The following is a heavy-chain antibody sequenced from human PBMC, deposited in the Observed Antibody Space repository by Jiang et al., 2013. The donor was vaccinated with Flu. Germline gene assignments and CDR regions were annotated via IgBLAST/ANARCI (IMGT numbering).Heavy chain of an antibody. CDR1: YS. Sequence: YSMQWVRQXPGKGLEYIASISSNGGSTYHANSVKGRFTISRDNSKNTLYLQMGGVRAEDMAVYYCARAIDVAAAGTIYFQHWGQGTLVTVSS. CDR2: ISSNGGST. V-gene: IGHV3-64*01. CDR3: ARAIDVAAAGTIYFQH. D-gene: IGHD6-13*01. J-gene: IGHJ1*01.